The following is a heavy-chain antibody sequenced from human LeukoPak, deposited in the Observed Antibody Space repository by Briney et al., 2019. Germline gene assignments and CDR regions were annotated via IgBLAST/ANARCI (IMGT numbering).Heavy chain of an antibody. J-gene: IGHJ4*02. V-gene: IGHV3-7*01. CDR1: GFSFSSSA. CDR2: IKQDGNEK. CDR3: ARTGGSSGWYSPALLKYYFDY. Sequence: GGSLRLSCAASGFSFSSSAMSWVRQAPGKGLEWVANIKQDGNEKYYVDSVKDRFTISRDNAKNSLYLQMNSLRAEDTAVYYCARTGGSSGWYSPALLKYYFDYWGQGTLVTVSS. D-gene: IGHD6-19*01.